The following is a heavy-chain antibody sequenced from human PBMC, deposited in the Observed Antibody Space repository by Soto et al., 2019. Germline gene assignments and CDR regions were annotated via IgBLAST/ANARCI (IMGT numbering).Heavy chain of an antibody. CDR1: GYTFSNYA. Sequence: EVQLVDSGGGLVQPGGSLRLSCAASGYTFSNYAMTWVRQGPGKGLELVSGISGSGGRSYYADSVKGRFTISRDNSKSTLYLQMNSLRAEDTAVYYCAKAYFVRSSEQPYYFDYWGQGTLVTVSS. J-gene: IGHJ4*02. CDR3: AKAYFVRSSEQPYYFDY. CDR2: ISGSGGRS. V-gene: IGHV3-23*04. D-gene: IGHD3-16*02.